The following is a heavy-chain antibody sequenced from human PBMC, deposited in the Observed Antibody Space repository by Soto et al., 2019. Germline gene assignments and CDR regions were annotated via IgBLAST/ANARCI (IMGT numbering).Heavy chain of an antibody. V-gene: IGHV3-74*03. CDR1: GFTFSNYW. J-gene: IGHJ6*02. D-gene: IGHD6-13*01. CDR3: ARGGLQHALDV. CDR2: VNNDGTDT. Sequence: EVQLVESGGGLVQPGGSLRLSCAASGFTFSNYWMYWVRQAPGKGLVWVSRVNNDGTDTTHADSVKGRFTTSRDNAENTLYQQMNILRAEDTAVYYCARGGLQHALDVWGQGSTVTVSS.